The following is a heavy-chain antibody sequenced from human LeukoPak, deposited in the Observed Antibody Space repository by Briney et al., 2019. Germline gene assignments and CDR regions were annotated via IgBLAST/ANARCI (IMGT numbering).Heavy chain of an antibody. CDR3: ARTIYDSSGYYVDY. CDR1: GFSLSTSGMR. V-gene: IGHV2-70*04. Sequence: SSPALVKPTQTLTLTCTFSGFSLSTSGMRVSWIRQPPGKALEWLARIDWDDDKFYSTSLKTRLTISKDTSKNQVVLTMTNMDPVDTATYYCARTIYDSSGYYVDYWGQGTLVTVSS. CDR2: IDWDDDK. D-gene: IGHD3-22*01. J-gene: IGHJ4*02.